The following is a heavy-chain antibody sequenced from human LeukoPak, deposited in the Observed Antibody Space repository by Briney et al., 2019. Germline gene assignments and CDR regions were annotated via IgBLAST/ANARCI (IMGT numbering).Heavy chain of an antibody. CDR2: ISSSGST. V-gene: IGHV4-61*02. CDR3: ARVPRGRGVWGSYRQDIEGAFDI. Sequence: SETLSLTCTVSGDSISSGDYYWSWIRQPAGKGLEWIGRISSSGSTNYNPSLKSRVTISVDTSKNQFSLKLSSVTAADTAVYYCARVPRGRGVWGSYRQDIEGAFDIWGQGTMVTVSS. J-gene: IGHJ3*02. CDR1: GDSISSGDYY. D-gene: IGHD3-16*02.